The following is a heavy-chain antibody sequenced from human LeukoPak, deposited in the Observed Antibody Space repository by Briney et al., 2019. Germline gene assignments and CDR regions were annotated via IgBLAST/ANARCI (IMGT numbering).Heavy chain of an antibody. D-gene: IGHD3-3*01. J-gene: IGHJ4*02. V-gene: IGHV2-70*11. CDR3: ARMKAGITIFGVVTQYYFDY. Sequence: SGPPLLQPPQPLTLTCTFSGFSLRTSEMCVSWIRQPPGKALEWLARIDWDDDKYYSTSLKTRLTISKDTSKIQVVLTMTNMDPVDTATYDCARMKAGITIFGVVTQYYFDYWGQGTLVTVSS. CDR1: GFSLRTSEMC. CDR2: IDWDDDK.